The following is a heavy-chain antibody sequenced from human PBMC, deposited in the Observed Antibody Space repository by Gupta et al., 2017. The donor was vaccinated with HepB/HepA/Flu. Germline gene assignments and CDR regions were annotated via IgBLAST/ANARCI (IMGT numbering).Heavy chain of an antibody. J-gene: IGHJ4*02. D-gene: IGHD1/OR15-1a*01. CDR1: GVSFSGNY. V-gene: IGHV4-34*01. CDR2: INPGGIA. Sequence: QVQLQQWGAGLLKPSETLSLICAVYGVSFSGNYWSWVRQSPEKGLEWIGEINPGGIAKYNPSLKSRVTMSRDTSKNHLSLKLSSVTAADTAVYYCARGPLTGTTRQFDDWGQGTQVTVSS. CDR3: ARGPLTGTTRQFDD.